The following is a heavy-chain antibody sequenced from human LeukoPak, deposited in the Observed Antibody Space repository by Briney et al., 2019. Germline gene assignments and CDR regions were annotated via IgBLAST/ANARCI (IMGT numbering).Heavy chain of an antibody. J-gene: IGHJ5*02. CDR1: GFTFSSYA. CDR2: ISGSGGTT. Sequence: GGSLRLSCAVSGFTFSSYAMSWVRQAPGKGLEWVSGISGSGGTTYYADSVKGRFTISRDNSKNTLYLQMNSLRAEDTAVYYCAKDLNDVGYNYDGPVSWGQGTLVTVSS. D-gene: IGHD5-24*01. CDR3: AKDLNDVGYNYDGPVS. V-gene: IGHV3-23*01.